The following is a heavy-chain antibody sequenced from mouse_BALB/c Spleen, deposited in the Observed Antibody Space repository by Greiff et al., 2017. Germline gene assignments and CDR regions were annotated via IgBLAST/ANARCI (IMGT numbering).Heavy chain of an antibody. D-gene: IGHD1-1*01. CDR3: ARSVTTVVARGFAY. CDR2: INPSTGYT. Sequence: VKLVESGAELAKPGASVKMSCKASGYTFTSYWMHWVKQRPGQGLEWIGYINPSTGYTEYNQKFKDKATLTADKSSSTAYMQLSSLTSEDSAVYYCARSVTTVVARGFAYWGQGTLVTVSA. V-gene: IGHV1-7*01. J-gene: IGHJ3*01. CDR1: GYTFTSYW.